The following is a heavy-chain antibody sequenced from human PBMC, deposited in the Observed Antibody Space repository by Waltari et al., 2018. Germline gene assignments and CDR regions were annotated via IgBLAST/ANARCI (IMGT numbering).Heavy chain of an antibody. Sequence: QVQLQESGPGLVKPSETLSLTCTVSGGSISSYYWSSIRQPPRKGLEWIGYIYYSGSTNYNPSLKSRVTISVDTSKNQFSLKLSSVTAADTAVYYCARDTGRRYYDSSGYLDYWGQGTLVTVSS. D-gene: IGHD3-22*01. V-gene: IGHV4-59*01. CDR1: GGSISSYY. CDR2: IYYSGST. J-gene: IGHJ4*02. CDR3: ARDTGRRYYDSSGYLDY.